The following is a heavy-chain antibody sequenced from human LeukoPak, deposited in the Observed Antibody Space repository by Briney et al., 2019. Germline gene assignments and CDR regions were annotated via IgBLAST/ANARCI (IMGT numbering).Heavy chain of an antibody. J-gene: IGHJ4*02. D-gene: IGHD1-1*01. CDR2: IYYSGST. CDR1: GGSISSGSYY. V-gene: IGHV4-39*01. CDR3: ARSPWSWSGTSDY. Sequence: SETLSLTCTVSGGSISSGSYYWGWIRQPPGKGLEWIGSIYYSGSTYYNPSLKSRVTISVDTSKNQFSLKLTSVTAADTAVYYCARSPWSWSGTSDYWGQGTLVTVSS.